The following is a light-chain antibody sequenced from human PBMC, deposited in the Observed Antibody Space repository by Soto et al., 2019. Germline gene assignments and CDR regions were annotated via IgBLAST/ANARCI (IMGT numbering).Light chain of an antibody. CDR2: EVS. J-gene: IGLJ3*02. CDR1: SSDVGGYNY. Sequence: QSALTQPPSASGSPGQSVTISCTGTSSDVGGYNYVSWYQQHPGKAPTLMIYEVSKRPSGVPDRCSGSKSGNTASLTVSGLQAEDEADYYCSSYAGSNNLVFVGGTKLTVL. CDR3: SSYAGSNNLV. V-gene: IGLV2-8*01.